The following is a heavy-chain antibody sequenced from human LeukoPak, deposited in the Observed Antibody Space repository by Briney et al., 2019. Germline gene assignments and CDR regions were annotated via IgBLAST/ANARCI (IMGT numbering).Heavy chain of an antibody. CDR3: ARVMGASWFFYLDV. J-gene: IGHJ4*01. Sequence: GASVKLSCKAFGYTFTGCWMHWGRHGPGQGPEWIGVISPSGGSTIYAQKFKGRVTLNSDMSTSTDYLESNSLRSEDTAVYDSARVMGASWFFYLDVWGQGTLVTVSS. CDR1: GYTFTGCW. V-gene: IGHV1-46*01. CDR2: ISPSGGST. D-gene: IGHD3-16*02.